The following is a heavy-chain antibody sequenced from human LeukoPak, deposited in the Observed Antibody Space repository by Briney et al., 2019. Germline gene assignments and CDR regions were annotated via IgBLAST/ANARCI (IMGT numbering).Heavy chain of an antibody. Sequence: ASVTDSCKASGCTFTSYYMHWVRQAPGQGLEWMGVIDPGGGSTSFAQKFQGRVTITRDTSTCTVHMELSSLRSEDTAVYYCAKDNTGIGPFDYWGQGTLVTVSS. CDR3: AKDNTGIGPFDY. V-gene: IGHV1-46*01. CDR1: GCTFTSYY. CDR2: IDPGGGST. J-gene: IGHJ4*02. D-gene: IGHD3/OR15-3a*01.